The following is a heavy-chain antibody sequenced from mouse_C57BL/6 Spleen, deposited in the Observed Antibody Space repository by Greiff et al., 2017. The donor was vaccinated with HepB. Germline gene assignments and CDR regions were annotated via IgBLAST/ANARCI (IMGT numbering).Heavy chain of an antibody. Sequence: VQLQQSGAELVKPGASVKMSCKASGYTFTSYWITWVKQRPGQGLEWIGDIYPGSGSTNYNEKFKSKATLTVDTSSSTAYMQISSLTSEDSAVYYCAREGDGSEVYFDYWGQGTTLTVSS. CDR3: AREGDGSEVYFDY. V-gene: IGHV1-55*01. J-gene: IGHJ2*01. CDR1: GYTFTSYW. CDR2: IYPGSGST. D-gene: IGHD1-1*01.